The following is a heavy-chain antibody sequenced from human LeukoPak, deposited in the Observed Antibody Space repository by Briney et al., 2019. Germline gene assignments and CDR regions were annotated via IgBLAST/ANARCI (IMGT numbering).Heavy chain of an antibody. CDR2: IYYSGST. CDR3: ARARLTSRPEYFDY. D-gene: IGHD6-6*01. J-gene: IGHJ4*02. CDR1: GGSISSHY. Sequence: SETLSLTCAVSGGSISSHYWSWIRQPPGKGLEWIGYIYYSGSTNYNPSLKSRVTISVDTSKNQFSLKLSSVTAADTAVYYCARARLTSRPEYFDYWGQGTLVTVSS. V-gene: IGHV4-59*11.